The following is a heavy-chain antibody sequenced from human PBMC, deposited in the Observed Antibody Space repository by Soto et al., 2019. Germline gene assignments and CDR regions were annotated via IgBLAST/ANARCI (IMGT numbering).Heavy chain of an antibody. V-gene: IGHV3-33*01. Sequence: QVQLVESGGGVVQPGRSLRLSCAASGFTFSSYGMHWVRQAPGKGLEWVAVIWYDGSNKYYADSVKGRFTISRDNSKNTLYLQMNSLRAEGTAVYYCARDGGYCISTSCYGGYFDYWGQGTLVTVSS. CDR1: GFTFSSYG. CDR3: ARDGGYCISTSCYGGYFDY. CDR2: IWYDGSNK. J-gene: IGHJ4*02. D-gene: IGHD2-2*01.